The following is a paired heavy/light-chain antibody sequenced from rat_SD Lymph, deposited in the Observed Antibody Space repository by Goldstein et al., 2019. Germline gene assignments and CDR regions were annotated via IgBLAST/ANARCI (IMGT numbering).Light chain of an antibody. CDR3: QQWSSNPT. CDR2: STS. J-gene: IGKJ1*01. V-gene: IGKV4S4*01. Sequence: EIVLTQSPTTTAASPGEKVTITCLASSSVSNMYWYQQKSGASPKLLIYSTSSLASGVPDRFSGSGSGTSYSLTINTMEAEDAATYYCQQWSSNPTFGGGTKLELK. CDR1: SSVSN.
Heavy chain of an antibody. CDR1: GYSITDYL. CDR3: ARLLGAGGYYFDY. V-gene: IGHV1-8*01. J-gene: IGHJ2*01. CDR2: IDPEDGET. Sequence: EVQLQQSGPELRRPGSSVKLSCKASGYSITDYLMHWVKHRPEHGLEWIGWIDPEDGETKYAQKFQSKATLTADTSSNTAYMQLSSLTSEDTATYFCARLLGAGGYYFDYWGQGVMVTVSS. D-gene: IGHD5-1*01.